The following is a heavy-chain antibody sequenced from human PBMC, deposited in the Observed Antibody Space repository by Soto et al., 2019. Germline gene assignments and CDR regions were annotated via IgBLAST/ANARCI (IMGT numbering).Heavy chain of an antibody. CDR2: ISYDGSNK. J-gene: IGHJ6*02. V-gene: IGHV3-30*18. CDR3: AKYLVASDILVVPAATYYGMDV. D-gene: IGHD2-2*01. CDR1: GFTFSSYG. Sequence: PGGYLRLSCAASGFTFSSYGMHWVRQAPGKGLEWVAVISYDGSNKYYADSVKGRFTISRDNSKNTLYLQMNRLRAEDTAVYYCAKYLVASDILVVPAATYYGMDVSGQGTTVTVSS.